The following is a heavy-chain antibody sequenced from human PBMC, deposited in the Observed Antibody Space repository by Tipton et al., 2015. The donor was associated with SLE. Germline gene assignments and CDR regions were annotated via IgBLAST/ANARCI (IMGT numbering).Heavy chain of an antibody. CDR2: IYYSGST. CDR3: ARRSGAIFGVVIMYYYYGVDV. Sequence: TLSLTCTVSGGSISSYYWSWIRQPPGKGLEWIGYIYYSGSTNYNPSLKSRVTISVDTSKNQFSLKLSSVTAADTAVYYCARRSGAIFGVVIMYYYYGVDVWGQGTTVTVSS. J-gene: IGHJ6*02. D-gene: IGHD3-3*01. CDR1: GGSISSYY. V-gene: IGHV4-59*12.